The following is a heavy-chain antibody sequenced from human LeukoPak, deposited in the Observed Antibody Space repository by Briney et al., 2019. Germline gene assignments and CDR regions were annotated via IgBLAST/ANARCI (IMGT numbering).Heavy chain of an antibody. V-gene: IGHV4-61*02. CDR2: IYASGST. D-gene: IGHD4-17*01. CDR1: GGSISRGSYY. CDR3: AREDDYGDYYFDY. Sequence: SETLSLTCTVSGGSISRGSYYWSWIRQPAGKGLEWIGRIYASGSTNYNPSLKGRVTMSVDTSKNQFSLKLSSVTAADTAVYYCAREDDYGDYYFDYWGQGTLVTVSS. J-gene: IGHJ4*02.